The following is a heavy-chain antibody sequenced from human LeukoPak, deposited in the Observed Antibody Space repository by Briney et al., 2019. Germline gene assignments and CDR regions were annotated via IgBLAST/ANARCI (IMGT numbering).Heavy chain of an antibody. CDR2: ISPYNGHT. J-gene: IGHJ3*02. CDR3: ARPGSLCGCEGAFDI. CDR1: GYNFTSYG. D-gene: IGHD5-12*01. V-gene: IGHV1-18*01. Sequence: ASVKLSCKASGYNFTSYGIIWVRQAPGQGLEWMGWISPYNGHTNYAQKIQGRLTMTTDTSTSTAYMELRSLRSDDTAVYYCARPGSLCGCEGAFDIWGQGTMVTVSS.